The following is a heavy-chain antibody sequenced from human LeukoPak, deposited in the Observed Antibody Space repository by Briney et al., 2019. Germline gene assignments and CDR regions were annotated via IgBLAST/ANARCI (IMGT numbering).Heavy chain of an antibody. J-gene: IGHJ4*02. Sequence: GGSLRLSCAASGFTFSSYSMNWVRQAPGKGLEWVSSISSSSSYIYYADSVKGRFTISRDNAKNSLYLQMNSLRAEDTAVYYCARDRYCSSTSCRYYFDYWGQGTLVTVSS. V-gene: IGHV3-21*01. CDR1: GFTFSSYS. CDR2: ISSSSSYI. D-gene: IGHD2-2*01. CDR3: ARDRYCSSTSCRYYFDY.